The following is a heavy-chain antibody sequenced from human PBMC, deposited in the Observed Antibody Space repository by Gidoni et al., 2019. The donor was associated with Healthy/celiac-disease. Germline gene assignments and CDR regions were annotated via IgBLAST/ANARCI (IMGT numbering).Heavy chain of an antibody. V-gene: IGHV3-73*02. CDR3: TSPGTTGTTNWFDP. D-gene: IGHD1-1*01. J-gene: IGHJ5*02. Sequence: EVQLVESGGGVVQPGGSLKLSCAASGLTFSGSAMHWVRQASGKGLEWVGRIRSKANSYATAYAASVKGRFTISRDDSKNTAYLQMNSLKTEDTAVYYCTSPGTTGTTNWFDPWGQGTLVTVSS. CDR1: GLTFSGSA. CDR2: IRSKANSYAT.